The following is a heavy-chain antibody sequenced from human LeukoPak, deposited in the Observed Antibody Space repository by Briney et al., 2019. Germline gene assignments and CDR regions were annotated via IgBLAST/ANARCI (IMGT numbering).Heavy chain of an antibody. Sequence: GASVNLSFKASGYTFTTYYIHWVRQAPGQGFDWMGIINPSGGSTTYAQRFQGRVTMTRATSTSTVYMELTSLRSEDTAVYYCARGFWSGYYYFDYWGQGTLVTVSS. J-gene: IGHJ4*02. CDR2: INPSGGST. CDR3: ARGFWSGYYYFDY. CDR1: GYTFTTYY. V-gene: IGHV1-46*01. D-gene: IGHD3-3*01.